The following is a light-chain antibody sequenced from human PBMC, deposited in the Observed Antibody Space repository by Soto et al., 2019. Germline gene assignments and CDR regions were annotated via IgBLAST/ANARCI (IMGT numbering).Light chain of an antibody. V-gene: IGKV3-20*01. CDR3: QQYGISPFT. CDR1: QSVSSNF. J-gene: IGKJ3*01. CDR2: GAS. Sequence: EIVLTQSPGTLSLSPGERATLSCRASQSVSSNFLAWYQEKPGQSPRLLIYGASNRATGIPDRFSGSGSGTEFTLTISRLEPEDFAVYHCQQYGISPFTFGPGTKVDIK.